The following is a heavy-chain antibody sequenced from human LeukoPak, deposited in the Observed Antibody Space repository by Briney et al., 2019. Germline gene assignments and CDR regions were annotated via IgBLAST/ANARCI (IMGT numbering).Heavy chain of an antibody. J-gene: IGHJ4*02. D-gene: IGHD5-24*01. Sequence: SETLSLTCAVSGGSISSGGYSWSWLRQPPGKGLEWIGYIYHSGSTYYNLSLKSRVTISVDRSKNQFSLKLSSVTAADTAVYYCARGGAEMATNYFDYWGQGTLVTVSS. V-gene: IGHV4-30-2*01. CDR1: GGSISSGGYS. CDR2: IYHSGST. CDR3: ARGGAEMATNYFDY.